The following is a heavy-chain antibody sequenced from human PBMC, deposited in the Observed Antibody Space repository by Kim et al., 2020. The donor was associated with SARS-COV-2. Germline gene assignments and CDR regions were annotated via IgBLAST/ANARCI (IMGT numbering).Heavy chain of an antibody. CDR1: GFTFDDYT. D-gene: IGHD6-19*01. J-gene: IGHJ6*02. CDR2: ISWDGGST. Sequence: GGSLRLSCAASGFTFDDYTMHWVRQAPGKGLEWVSLISWDGGSTYYADSVKGRFTISRDNSKNSLYLQMNSLRTEDTSLYYCAKDIHSGRQWLVYYYYYGMDVWGQGTTVTVSS. CDR3: AKDIHSGRQWLVYYYYYGMDV. V-gene: IGHV3-43*01.